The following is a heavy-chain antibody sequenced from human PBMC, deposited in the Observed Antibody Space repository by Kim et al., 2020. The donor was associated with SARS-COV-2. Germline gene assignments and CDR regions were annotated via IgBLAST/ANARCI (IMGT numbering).Heavy chain of an antibody. V-gene: IGHV4-34*01. CDR3: ARGRWLLWFREHYYYYGMDV. J-gene: IGHJ6*02. D-gene: IGHD3-10*01. Sequence: RVTISVDTSKNQFSLKLSSVTAADTAVYYCARGRWLLWFREHYYYYGMDVWGQGTTVTVSS.